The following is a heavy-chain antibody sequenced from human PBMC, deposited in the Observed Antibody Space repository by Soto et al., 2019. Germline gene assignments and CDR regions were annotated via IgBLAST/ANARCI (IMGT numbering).Heavy chain of an antibody. D-gene: IGHD6-19*01. V-gene: IGHV3-74*01. CDR3: ARNQGGYSSGWYGPTIYYYYYGMYV. CDR2: INSDGSST. CDR1: GFTFSSYW. Sequence: EVQLVESGGGLVQPGGSLRLSCAASGFTFSSYWMHWVRQAPGKGLVWVSRINSDGSSTSYADSVKGRFTISRDNAKNTLYLQMNSLRAEDTAVYYCARNQGGYSSGWYGPTIYYYYYGMYVWGQGTTVTVSS. J-gene: IGHJ6*02.